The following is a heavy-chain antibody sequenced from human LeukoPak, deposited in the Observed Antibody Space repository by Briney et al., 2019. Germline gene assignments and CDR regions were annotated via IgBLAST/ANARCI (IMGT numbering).Heavy chain of an antibody. CDR1: GFIFNNYG. D-gene: IGHD3-16*01. CDR3: AKELGGGGGFDY. Sequence: GGSLRLSCAASGFIFNNYGMHWVRQAPGKGLEWMAVILYDGSNRYYADSVTGRFTISRDNSKNTLYLQLNSPTVEDTAVYYCAKELGGGGGFDYWGQGTRVTVSS. J-gene: IGHJ4*02. CDR2: ILYDGSNR. V-gene: IGHV3-30*18.